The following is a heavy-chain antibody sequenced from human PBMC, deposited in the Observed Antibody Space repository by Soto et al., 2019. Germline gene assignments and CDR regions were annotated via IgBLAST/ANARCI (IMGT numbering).Heavy chain of an antibody. D-gene: IGHD3-16*01. CDR3: VMVDNYVTPTPQDV. Sequence: QVQLVQSGDEVKKPGASVKVSCKASGYIFVNYGIAWVRQAPGQGLEWMGWISPYTGNTHSATTVKGWFTMTTATSTSTAYMDLGSLTSDDTAVYYCVMVDNYVTPTPQDVWGQGTTVTVSS. V-gene: IGHV1-18*01. CDR1: GYIFVNYG. CDR2: ISPYTGNT. J-gene: IGHJ6*02.